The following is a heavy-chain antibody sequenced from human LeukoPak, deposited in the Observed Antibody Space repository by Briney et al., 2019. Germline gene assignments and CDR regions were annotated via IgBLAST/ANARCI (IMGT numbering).Heavy chain of an antibody. CDR1: GYTFADYF. CDR3: ARDLTSTSNWEFDY. J-gene: IGHJ4*02. D-gene: IGHD1-26*01. V-gene: IGHV1-2*04. Sequence: GASVKVSCKASGYTFADYFIHWVRQAPGQGLEWMGRINPNTGGAEYAPKFQGWVTMTRDTSTSTAYVEVNRLISDDTAVYYCARDLTSTSNWEFDYWGQGTLVIVSS. CDR2: INPNTGGA.